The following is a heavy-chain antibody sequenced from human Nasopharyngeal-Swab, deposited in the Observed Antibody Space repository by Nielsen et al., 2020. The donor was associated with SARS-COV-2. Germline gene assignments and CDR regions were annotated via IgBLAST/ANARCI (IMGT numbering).Heavy chain of an antibody. CDR1: GFTFSSYG. D-gene: IGHD5-12*01. J-gene: IGHJ6*03. CDR3: ARGFIVATIFHYYYYMDV. CDR2: ISYDGSNK. V-gene: IGHV3-30*03. Sequence: GESLKISCAASGFTFSSYGMHWVRQAPGKGLEWVAVISYDGSNKYYADSVKGRFTISRDNSKNTLYLQMNSLRAEDTAVYYCARGFIVATIFHYYYYMDVWGKGTTVTVSS.